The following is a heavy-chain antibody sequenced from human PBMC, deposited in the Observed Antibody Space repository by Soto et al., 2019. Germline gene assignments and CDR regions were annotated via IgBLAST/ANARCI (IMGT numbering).Heavy chain of an antibody. J-gene: IGHJ3*02. V-gene: IGHV1-3*01. CDR2: INAGNGNT. CDR1: GYTFTSYA. CDR3: ARDTDHYDILTGYYYDAFDI. D-gene: IGHD3-9*01. Sequence: ASVKVSFKASGYTFTSYAMHWVRQAPGQRLEWMGWINAGNGNTKYSQKFQGRVTITRDTSASTAYMELSSLRSEDTAVYYCARDTDHYDILTGYYYDAFDIWGQGTMVTVSS.